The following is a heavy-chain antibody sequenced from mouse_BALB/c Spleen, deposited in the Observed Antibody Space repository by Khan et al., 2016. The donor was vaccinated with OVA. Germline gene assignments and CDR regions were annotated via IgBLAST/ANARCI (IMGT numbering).Heavy chain of an antibody. CDR3: ARELRIGGFAY. CDR1: GFSLTGYG. D-gene: IGHD1-1*01. Sequence: VQLQESGPGLVAPSQSLSITCTVSGFSLTGYGVNWVRQPPGKGLEWLGMIWSDGSTDYNSALKSRLSISKDNSKSQVFLKMNSLQTDDTARYYCARELRIGGFAYWGQGTLVTVSA. V-gene: IGHV2-6-7*01. J-gene: IGHJ3*01. CDR2: IWSDGST.